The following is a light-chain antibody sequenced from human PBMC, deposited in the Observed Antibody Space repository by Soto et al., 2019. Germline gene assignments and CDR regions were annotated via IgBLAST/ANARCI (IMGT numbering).Light chain of an antibody. V-gene: IGKV1-5*01. J-gene: IGKJ2*01. CDR1: QSISSW. Sequence: DIQMTQSPSTLSASVGDRVTITCRASQSISSWLAWYQQKPGKAPKLLLYDASRLESGVPSRFSGSGSGTEFTLTISSLQPDDFATYYCQQYNSYWTFGQGTKLEIK. CDR3: QQYNSYWT. CDR2: DAS.